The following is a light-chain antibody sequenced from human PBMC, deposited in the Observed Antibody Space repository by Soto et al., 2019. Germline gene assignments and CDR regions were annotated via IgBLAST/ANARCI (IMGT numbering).Light chain of an antibody. J-gene: IGLJ3*02. CDR1: SSDVGGYNY. CDR3: AAWDDSLNGPWV. V-gene: IGLV2-14*01. Sequence: QSALTQPASVSGSPGQSITISCTGTSSDVGGYNYVSWYQQHPGKAPKLMIYEVSNRPSGVSNRFSGSKSGNTASLTISGLQAEDEADYYCAAWDDSLNGPWVFGGGTKLTVL. CDR2: EVS.